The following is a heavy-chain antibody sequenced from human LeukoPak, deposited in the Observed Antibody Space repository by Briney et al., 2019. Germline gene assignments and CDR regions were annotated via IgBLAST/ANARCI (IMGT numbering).Heavy chain of an antibody. Sequence: GGSLRLSCAASGFTFSSYAMSWVRQAPGKGLEWVSAISGSGGSTYYADSVKGRFTISRDNSKNTLYPQMNSLRAEDTAVYYCAKGRQWLVRVNWFDPWGQGTLVTVSS. V-gene: IGHV3-23*01. J-gene: IGHJ5*02. CDR2: ISGSGGST. CDR1: GFTFSSYA. CDR3: AKGRQWLVRVNWFDP. D-gene: IGHD6-19*01.